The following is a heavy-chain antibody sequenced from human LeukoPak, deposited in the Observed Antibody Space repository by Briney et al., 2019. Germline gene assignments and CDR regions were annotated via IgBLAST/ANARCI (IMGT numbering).Heavy chain of an antibody. V-gene: IGHV3-30*18. CDR1: GFAFSTYG. D-gene: IGHD6-19*01. Sequence: GGSLRLSCAASGFAFSTYGIHWVRQAPGKGLEWVAVLSFDGSSEYYADSVKGRFTFSRDNSKNTLYLQMNSLRDEDTAVYYCAKGSGSSGWNDLLGVVDYWGQGTLVTVSS. CDR3: AKGSGSSGWNDLLGVVDY. J-gene: IGHJ4*02. CDR2: LSFDGSSE.